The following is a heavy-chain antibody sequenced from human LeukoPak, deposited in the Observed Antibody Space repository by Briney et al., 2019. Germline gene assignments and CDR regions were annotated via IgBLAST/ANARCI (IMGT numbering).Heavy chain of an antibody. CDR1: GFTFSSYA. J-gene: IGHJ3*02. D-gene: IGHD2-2*01. Sequence: GGSLRLSCAASGFTFSSYAMSWVRQASGKGLEWVSAISGSGGSTYYAGSVKGRFTISRDNSKNTLYLQMNSLRAEDTAVYYCAKVSRKAPNFRDIVVVPAAEDAFDIWGQGTIVTVSS. CDR3: AKVSRKAPNFRDIVVVPAAEDAFDI. V-gene: IGHV3-23*01. CDR2: ISGSGGST.